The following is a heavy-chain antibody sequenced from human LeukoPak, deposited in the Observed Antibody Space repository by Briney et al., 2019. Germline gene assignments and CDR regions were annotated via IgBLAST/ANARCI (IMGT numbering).Heavy chain of an antibody. V-gene: IGHV3-15*01. Sequence: GGSLRLSCAASGFTFNHAWMSWIRQAPGKRLEWVGRIKSITNGGTTDYVAAVICIFAISRADSRSTLYLQMYSLKTEETAVYYCTWVGASYYFDNWVQGTLVTVSS. CDR3: TWVGASYYFDN. CDR1: GFTFNHAW. D-gene: IGHD1-26*01. CDR2: IKSITNGGTT. J-gene: IGHJ4*02.